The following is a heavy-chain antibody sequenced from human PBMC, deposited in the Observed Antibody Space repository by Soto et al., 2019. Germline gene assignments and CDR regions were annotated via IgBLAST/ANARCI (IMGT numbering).Heavy chain of an antibody. CDR2: ISSSGSTI. CDR3: ARVARAIDY. CDR1: GFTFSDHY. D-gene: IGHD5-12*01. Sequence: GGFLRLSSAVSGFTFSDHYMSRILQAPGKGLEWVSYISSSGSTIYYADSVKGRFTISRDNAKNSLYLQMNSLRAEDTAVYYCARVARAIDYWGQGTLVNVSS. J-gene: IGHJ4*02. V-gene: IGHV3-11*01.